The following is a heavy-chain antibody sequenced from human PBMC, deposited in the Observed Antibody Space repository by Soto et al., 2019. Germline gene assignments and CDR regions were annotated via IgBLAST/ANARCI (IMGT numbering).Heavy chain of an antibody. CDR3: ARSPRSSPYFDF. Sequence: PGESLKISCQCSGYTFSNFGIGWVRQLPGQGLEWMGIIYPGDHETRYSPSFLGKVTISAETSINTAYLQWSSLEASDSAFYFCARSPRSSPYFDFWGQGALVTVSS. J-gene: IGHJ4*02. CDR2: IYPGDHET. D-gene: IGHD6-13*01. V-gene: IGHV5-51*01. CDR1: GYTFSNFG.